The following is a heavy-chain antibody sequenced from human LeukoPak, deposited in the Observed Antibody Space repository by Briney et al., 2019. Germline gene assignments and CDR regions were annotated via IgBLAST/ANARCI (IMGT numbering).Heavy chain of an antibody. CDR1: GYTFTSYA. CDR2: INPYSGDT. V-gene: IGHV1-2*02. J-gene: IGHJ4*02. Sequence: ASVKVSSKASGYTFTSYAISWVRQAPGQGLAWMGWINPYSGDTTYAQKFQGRLTLTRDTSISTAYMEVSRLKSDDTAVYYCARTNGGYEYNWGQGTRVIVSS. D-gene: IGHD5-12*01. CDR3: ARTNGGYEYN.